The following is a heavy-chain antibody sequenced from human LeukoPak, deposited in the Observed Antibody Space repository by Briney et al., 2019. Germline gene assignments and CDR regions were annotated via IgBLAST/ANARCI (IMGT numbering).Heavy chain of an antibody. D-gene: IGHD2-21*01. CDR1: GGSVSSSSYY. Sequence: PSETLSLTCTVSGGSVSSSSYYWVWLRQPPGKGREWSGSIYYSGSTYYNPSLKSRVTISVDTYKNQFSLKLSSVSAADTAVYYCACTYCGGDCYGAFDIWGQGTMVTVSS. CDR3: ACTYCGGDCYGAFDI. CDR2: IYYSGST. V-gene: IGHV4-39*01. J-gene: IGHJ3*02.